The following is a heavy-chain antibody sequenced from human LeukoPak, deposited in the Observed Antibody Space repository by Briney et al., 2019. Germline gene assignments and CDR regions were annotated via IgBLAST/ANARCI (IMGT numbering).Heavy chain of an antibody. V-gene: IGHV1-69*05. CDR3: ARLVGATLGYFDY. CDR1: GGTFSSYA. J-gene: IGHJ4*02. Sequence: GASVKVSCKASGGTFSSYAISWVLQAPGQGLEWMGGIIPIFGTANYAQKFQGRVTITTDESTSTAYMELSSLRSEDTAVYYCARLVGATLGYFDYWGQGTLVTVSS. D-gene: IGHD1-26*01. CDR2: IIPIFGTA.